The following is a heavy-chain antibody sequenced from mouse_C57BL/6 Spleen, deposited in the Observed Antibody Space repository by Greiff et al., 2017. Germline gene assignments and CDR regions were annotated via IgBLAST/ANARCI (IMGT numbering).Heavy chain of an antibody. CDR3: ARKGFYYDYPWFAY. V-gene: IGHV1-50*01. Sequence: QVQLKQPGAELVKPGASVKLSCKASGYTFTSYWMQWVKQRPGQGLEWIGEIDPSDSYTNYNQKFKGKATLTVDTSSSTAYMQLSSLTSEDSAVYYCARKGFYYDYPWFAYWGQGTLVTVSA. CDR2: IDPSDSYT. CDR1: GYTFTSYW. J-gene: IGHJ3*01. D-gene: IGHD2-4*01.